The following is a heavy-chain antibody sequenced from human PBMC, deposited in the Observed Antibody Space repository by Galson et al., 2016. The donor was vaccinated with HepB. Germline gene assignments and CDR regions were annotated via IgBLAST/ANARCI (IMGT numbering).Heavy chain of an antibody. CDR2: ITPIFGTS. D-gene: IGHD4-17*01. V-gene: IGHV1-69*13. Sequence: SVKVSCKASGGTFSRNAFNCVRQAPGQGLEWMGGITPIFGTSSYAQKFQGRVTLTADESTTTVYMEMTTLRSDDTAVYYCAIREKSDYGDYDRLDYWGQGTLVTVSS. CDR1: GGTFSRNA. J-gene: IGHJ4*02. CDR3: AIREKSDYGDYDRLDY.